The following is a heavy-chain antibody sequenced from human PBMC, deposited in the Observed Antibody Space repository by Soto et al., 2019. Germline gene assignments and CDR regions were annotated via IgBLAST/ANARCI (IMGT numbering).Heavy chain of an antibody. V-gene: IGHV3-21*01. CDR1: GFTFSSYS. J-gene: IGHJ5*02. D-gene: IGHD2-15*01. CDR3: ARTIYCSGSTCYNNWFDP. Sequence: PWGSLRLSCAASGFTFSSYSMDWVRQAPGKGLEWVSSISSSSTYIYYADSVKGRFSISRDNAKNSLYLQMNSLRAEDTALYYCARTIYCSGSTCYNNWFDPWGQGTLVTVSS. CDR2: ISSSSTYI.